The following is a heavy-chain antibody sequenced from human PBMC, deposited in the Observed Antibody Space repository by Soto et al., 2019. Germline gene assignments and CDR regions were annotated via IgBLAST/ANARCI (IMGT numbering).Heavy chain of an antibody. J-gene: IGHJ6*02. D-gene: IGHD4-4*01. V-gene: IGHV1-2*02. CDR2: INPNSGST. CDR1: GYTFTDYY. CDR3: ESLTTVNGSYGMDV. Sequence: QVQLVQSGAEVKKPGASVKVSCKASGYTFTDYYMHWVRQAPGQGLEWMGWINPNSGSTNYAQKCQGRVTMTRDTSISTAYMEVSRLRSDDTAVFYYESLTTVNGSYGMDVWGQGTTVTVSS.